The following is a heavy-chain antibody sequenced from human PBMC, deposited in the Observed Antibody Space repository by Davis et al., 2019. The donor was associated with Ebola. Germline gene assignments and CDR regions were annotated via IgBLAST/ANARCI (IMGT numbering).Heavy chain of an antibody. J-gene: IGHJ5*02. CDR2: INPNSGGT. V-gene: IGHV1-2*04. D-gene: IGHD4-17*01. CDR3: AREYGDFYNWFDP. Sequence: ASVKVSCKASGYTFTGYYMHWVRQAPGQGLEWMGWINPNSGGTNYAQKFQGWVTMTRDTSISTAYMELSRLRSDDTAVYYCAREYGDFYNWFDPWGQGTLVTVSS. CDR1: GYTFTGYY.